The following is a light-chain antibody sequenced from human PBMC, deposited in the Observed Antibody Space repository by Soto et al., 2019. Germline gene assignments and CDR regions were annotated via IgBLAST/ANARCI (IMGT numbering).Light chain of an antibody. CDR3: AAWDDSVNGVV. CDR1: SSNIGSNT. CDR2: SNN. J-gene: IGLJ2*01. V-gene: IGLV1-44*01. Sequence: QSVLTQPPSASGTPGQRVTISCSGSSSNIGSNTVNWYQQLPGTAPKHLIYSNNQRPSGVPDRFSGSKSRTSASLAISVLESEDEADYYCAAWDDSVNGVVFGGGTKLTVL.